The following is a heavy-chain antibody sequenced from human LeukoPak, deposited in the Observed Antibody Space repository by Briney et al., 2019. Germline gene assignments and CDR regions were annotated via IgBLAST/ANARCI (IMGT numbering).Heavy chain of an antibody. J-gene: IGHJ4*02. CDR1: GFTLSRYW. Sequence: GGSLRLSCEASGFTLSRYWMTWVRQAPGKGLELVASIKQDGSEKYYVDSVKGRFTISRDNAKNSLYPQMNSLRVEDTAVYYCARDGDYYNSPFDYWGQGTLVTVSS. V-gene: IGHV3-7*01. D-gene: IGHD3-22*01. CDR3: ARDGDYYNSPFDY. CDR2: IKQDGSEK.